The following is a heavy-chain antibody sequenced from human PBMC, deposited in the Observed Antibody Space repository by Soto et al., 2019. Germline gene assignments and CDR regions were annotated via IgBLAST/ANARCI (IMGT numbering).Heavy chain of an antibody. D-gene: IGHD2-15*01. J-gene: IGHJ6*03. V-gene: IGHV4-31*03. Sequence: PSETLSLTCTVSGGSISSGGYYWSWIRQYPGKGLEWIGYIYYSGSTHYNPSLKSRVTISVDTSKNQFSLNLSSVTAADTAVYYCARRMQDYYYHVEVWGKGTTVTVSS. CDR2: IYYSGST. CDR1: GGSISSGGYY. CDR3: ARRMQDYYYHVEV.